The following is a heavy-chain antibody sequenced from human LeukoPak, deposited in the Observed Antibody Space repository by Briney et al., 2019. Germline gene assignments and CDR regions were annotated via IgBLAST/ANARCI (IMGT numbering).Heavy chain of an antibody. Sequence: SQTLSLTCVISGDGLSSKSAAWNWIRQSPSRGLEWLGRTYYRSKWHNDYTLSVKSRITINPDTSKNQFSLQLNSVTPEDMAVYYCARSAGHFDYWGQGTLVTVSS. CDR1: GDGLSSKSAA. V-gene: IGHV6-1*01. CDR2: TYYRSKWHN. J-gene: IGHJ4*02. CDR3: ARSAGHFDY.